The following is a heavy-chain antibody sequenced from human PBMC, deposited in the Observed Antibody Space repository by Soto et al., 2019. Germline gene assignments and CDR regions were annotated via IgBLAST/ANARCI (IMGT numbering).Heavy chain of an antibody. Sequence: SETLSLTCTVSGGSISSYYWSWIRQPPGKGLEWIGYIYYSGSTNYNPSLKSRVTISVDTSKNQFSLKLSSVTAADTAVYYCARDRLSSFQYYDSSGSYSPGYYGMDVWGQGTTVTVSS. V-gene: IGHV4-59*01. D-gene: IGHD3-22*01. CDR3: ARDRLSSFQYYDSSGSYSPGYYGMDV. CDR2: IYYSGST. J-gene: IGHJ6*02. CDR1: GGSISSYY.